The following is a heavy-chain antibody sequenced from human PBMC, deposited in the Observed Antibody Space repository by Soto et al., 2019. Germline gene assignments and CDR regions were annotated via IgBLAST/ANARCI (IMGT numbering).Heavy chain of an antibody. CDR2: INAGNGNT. Sequence: QVQLVQSGAEVKKPGASVKVSCKASGYTFTSYAMHWVHQAPGQRLEWMGWINAGNGNTKYSQKFQGRVTITRDTSASTAYMELSSLRSEDTAVYYCARQLAARSSWFDPWGQGTLVTVSS. D-gene: IGHD6-6*01. CDR1: GYTFTSYA. CDR3: ARQLAARSSWFDP. J-gene: IGHJ5*02. V-gene: IGHV1-3*01.